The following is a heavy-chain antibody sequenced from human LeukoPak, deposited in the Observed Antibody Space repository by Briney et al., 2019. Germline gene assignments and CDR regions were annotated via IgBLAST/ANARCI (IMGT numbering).Heavy chain of an antibody. Sequence: SETLSLTCTVSGGSISSYYWSWIQQPPGKGLEWIGYIYYSGSTNYNPSLKSRVTISVDTSKNQFSLKLSSVTAADTAVYYCARIGTMGYYYYYMDVWGKGTTVTISS. CDR1: GGSISSYY. V-gene: IGHV4-59*12. CDR2: IYYSGST. J-gene: IGHJ6*03. CDR3: ARIGTMGYYYYYMDV. D-gene: IGHD3-10*01.